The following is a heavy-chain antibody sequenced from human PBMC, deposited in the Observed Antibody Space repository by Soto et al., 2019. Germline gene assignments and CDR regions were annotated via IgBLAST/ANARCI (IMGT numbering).Heavy chain of an antibody. Sequence: PSETLSLTCAVSGYSISSGYYWGWIRQPPGKGLEWIGSIYHSGSTYYNPSLKSRVTISVDTSKNQFSLKLSSVTAADTAVYYCARGYYYDSSGYLTPFDYWGQGTLVTVSS. CDR1: GYSISSGYY. CDR2: IYHSGST. J-gene: IGHJ4*02. D-gene: IGHD3-22*01. V-gene: IGHV4-38-2*01. CDR3: ARGYYYDSSGYLTPFDY.